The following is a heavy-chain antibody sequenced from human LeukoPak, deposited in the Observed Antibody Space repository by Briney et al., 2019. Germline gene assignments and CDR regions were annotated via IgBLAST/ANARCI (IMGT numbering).Heavy chain of an antibody. CDR3: ASDDYGKGN. CDR2: INHSGST. D-gene: IGHD4-17*01. Sequence: PSETLSLTCAVYGGSFSGYFWSWIRQPPGKGLEWIGEINHSGSTNYNPSLKSRLTMSVDTSKNQFSLKLSPVTAADTAVYYCASDDYGKGNWGQGTLVTVSS. CDR1: GGSFSGYF. J-gene: IGHJ4*02. V-gene: IGHV4-34*01.